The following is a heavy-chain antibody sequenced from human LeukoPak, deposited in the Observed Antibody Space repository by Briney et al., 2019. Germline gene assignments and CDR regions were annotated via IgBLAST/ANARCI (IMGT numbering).Heavy chain of an antibody. CDR1: GGSISSSSYS. D-gene: IGHD3-10*01. V-gene: IGHV4-39*01. J-gene: IGHJ4*02. CDR2: IFYNGST. Sequence: PSETLSLTCTVSGGSISSSSYSWVWIRQPPGKGLEWIGNIFYNGSTYYNPSLQSRVTISADSSKNQFSLNLSSVTAADTAVYYCARSGLALQRGSLTYWGQGTLVTVSS. CDR3: ARSGLALQRGSLTY.